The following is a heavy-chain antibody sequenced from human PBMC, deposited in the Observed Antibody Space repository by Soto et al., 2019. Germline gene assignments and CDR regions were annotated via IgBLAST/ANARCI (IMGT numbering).Heavy chain of an antibody. D-gene: IGHD5-12*01. CDR3: ARGYNGYHKRYGMDV. CDR2: MNPNSGNT. Sequence: ASVKVSCKASGYTSTHFDINWVRQATGQGLEWMGWMNPNSGNTVYAQKFQGRVTMTRDTSKSTAYMELSSLRSEDTAVYYCARGYNGYHKRYGMDVWGQGTTVTVS. V-gene: IGHV1-8*01. CDR1: GYTSTHFD. J-gene: IGHJ6*02.